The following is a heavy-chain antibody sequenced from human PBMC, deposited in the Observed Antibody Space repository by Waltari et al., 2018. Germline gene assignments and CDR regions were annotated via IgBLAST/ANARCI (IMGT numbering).Heavy chain of an antibody. D-gene: IGHD3-16*01. CDR2: IYHSGST. Sequence: QVQLQESGPGLVKPSETLSLTCTVSGYSISSGYYWGWIRQPPGKGLEWIGSIYHSGSTYYNPSLTTRVTISVDTSKNQFSLKLSSVTAADTAVYYCARDHRGGIYYFDYWGQGTLVTVSS. V-gene: IGHV4-38-2*02. J-gene: IGHJ4*02. CDR3: ARDHRGGIYYFDY. CDR1: GYSISSGYY.